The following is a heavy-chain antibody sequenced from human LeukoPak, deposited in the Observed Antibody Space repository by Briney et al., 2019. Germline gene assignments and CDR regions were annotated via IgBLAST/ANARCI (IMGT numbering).Heavy chain of an antibody. V-gene: IGHV3-64*01. J-gene: IGHJ6*02. CDR3: ARGGVVVPAQTTKYYYYYGMDV. CDR1: GFTFSSYA. Sequence: PGGSLRLSCAASGFTFSSYAMHWVRQAPGKGLEYVSAISSNGGSTYYAHSVKGRFTISRDTSKNTLYLQMCSLRAEDMAVYYCARGGVVVPAQTTKYYYYYGMDVWGQGTTVTVSS. CDR2: ISSNGGST. D-gene: IGHD2-2*01.